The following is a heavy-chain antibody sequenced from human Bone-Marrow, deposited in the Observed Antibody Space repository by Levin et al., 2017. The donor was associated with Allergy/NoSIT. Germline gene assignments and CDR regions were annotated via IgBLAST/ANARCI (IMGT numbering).Heavy chain of an antibody. V-gene: IGHV4-34*01. CDR1: GGSFSGYY. D-gene: IGHD6-19*01. J-gene: IGHJ4*02. Sequence: GSLRLSCAVYGGSFSGYYWSWIRQPPGKGLEWIGEINHSGSTNYNPSLKSRVTISVDTSKNQFSLKLSSVTAADTAVYYCARGRQVADYDYWGQGTLVTVSS. CDR2: INHSGST. CDR3: ARGRQVADYDY.